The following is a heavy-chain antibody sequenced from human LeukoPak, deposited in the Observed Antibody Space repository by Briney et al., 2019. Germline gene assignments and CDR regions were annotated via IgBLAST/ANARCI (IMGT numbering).Heavy chain of an antibody. CDR2: ISGSGGST. V-gene: IGHV3-23*01. Sequence: PGGSLRLTCAASGFTFSSYAMSWVRQAPGKGLEWVSAISGSGGSTYYADSVKGRFTISRDNSKNTLYLQMNGLRAEDTAVYYCAKDSPDKYSSGWYAYWGQGTLVTVSS. J-gene: IGHJ4*02. CDR1: GFTFSSYA. CDR3: AKDSPDKYSSGWYAY. D-gene: IGHD6-19*01.